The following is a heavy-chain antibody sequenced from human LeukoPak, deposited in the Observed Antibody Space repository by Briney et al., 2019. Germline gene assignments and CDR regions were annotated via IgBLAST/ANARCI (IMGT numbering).Heavy chain of an antibody. Sequence: GGSLRLSCAASGFTFSNAWMSWVRQAPGKGLEWVSVIYSGGSTYYADSVKGRFTISRHNSKNTLYLQMNSLRAEDTAVYYCARSNHGLFDYWGQGTLVTVSS. V-gene: IGHV3-53*04. CDR3: ARSNHGLFDY. CDR2: IYSGGST. CDR1: GFTFSNAW. D-gene: IGHD3/OR15-3a*01. J-gene: IGHJ4*02.